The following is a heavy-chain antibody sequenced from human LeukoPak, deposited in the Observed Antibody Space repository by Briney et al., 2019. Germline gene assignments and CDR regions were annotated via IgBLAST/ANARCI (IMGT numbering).Heavy chain of an antibody. Sequence: SETLSLTCNVSGASVSSGSYYWSWIRQPPGKGLEWIGYIYYSGSTKYNPSLKSRVTISVDTFKKQFSLKLTSVTAADTAVYYCARVDTAMAIDYWGQGTLVTVSS. D-gene: IGHD5-18*01. CDR3: ARVDTAMAIDY. CDR2: IYYSGST. CDR1: GASVSSGSYY. J-gene: IGHJ4*02. V-gene: IGHV4-61*01.